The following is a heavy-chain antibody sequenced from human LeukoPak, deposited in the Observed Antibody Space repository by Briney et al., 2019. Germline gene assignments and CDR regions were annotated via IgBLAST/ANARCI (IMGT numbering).Heavy chain of an antibody. CDR1: GDSIISIEW. CDR2: VYHSGNT. V-gene: IGHV4-4*02. Sequence: SETLSLTCGVFGDSIISIEWWSWVRQPPGKGLEWIGEVYHSGNTNYNPSLKSRVTLSVDKSKNQFSLKLISVTAADTAVYYCVKNGDYFLAHWGQGTLVTVSS. CDR3: VKNGDYFLAH. J-gene: IGHJ4*02. D-gene: IGHD4-17*01.